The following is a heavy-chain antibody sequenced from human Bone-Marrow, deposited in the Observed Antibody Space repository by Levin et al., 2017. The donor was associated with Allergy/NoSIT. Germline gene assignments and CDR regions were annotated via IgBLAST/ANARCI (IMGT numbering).Heavy chain of an antibody. D-gene: IGHD3-3*01. J-gene: IGHJ4*02. V-gene: IGHV1-69*13. Sequence: GASVKVSCKASGGTFSSYAISWVRQAPGQGLEWMGGIIPIFGTANYAQKFQGRVTITADESTSTAYMELSSLRSEDTAVYYCASSADFWSGYLTGFDYWGQGTLVTVSS. CDR1: GGTFSSYA. CDR3: ASSADFWSGYLTGFDY. CDR2: IIPIFGTA.